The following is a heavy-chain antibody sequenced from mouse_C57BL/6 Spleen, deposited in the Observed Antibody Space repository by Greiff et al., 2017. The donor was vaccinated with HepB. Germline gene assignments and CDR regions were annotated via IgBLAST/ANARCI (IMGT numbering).Heavy chain of an antibody. Sequence: EVQLQQSGPGLVKPSQSLSLTCSVTGYSITSGYYWNWIRQFPGNKLEWMGYISYDGSNNYNPSLKNRISITRDTYKNQFFLKLNSVTTEDTATYYCARGGYPSYWYFDVWGTGTTVTVSS. CDR1: GYSITSGYY. CDR2: ISYDGSN. CDR3: ARGGYPSYWYFDV. J-gene: IGHJ1*03. D-gene: IGHD2-2*01. V-gene: IGHV3-6*01.